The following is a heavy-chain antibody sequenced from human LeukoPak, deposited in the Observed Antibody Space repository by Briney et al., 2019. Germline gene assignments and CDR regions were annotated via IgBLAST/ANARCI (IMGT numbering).Heavy chain of an antibody. CDR1: GFTFSSYA. CDR3: ATVIAYYYDSSGYLDY. CDR2: FSGSGGST. D-gene: IGHD3-22*01. V-gene: IGHV3-23*01. Sequence: GGSLRLSCAASGFTFSSYAMIWGRQAPGKGVEWVSNFSGSGGSTYYADSVKGRFTISRDNSKNTLYLQMNSLRAEDTAVYYCATVIAYYYDSSGYLDYWGQGTLVTVSS. J-gene: IGHJ4*02.